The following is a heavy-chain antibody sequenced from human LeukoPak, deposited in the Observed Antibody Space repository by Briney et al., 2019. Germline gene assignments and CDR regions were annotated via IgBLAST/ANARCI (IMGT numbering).Heavy chain of an antibody. V-gene: IGHV1-18*01. CDR2: ISAYNGNT. J-gene: IGHJ5*02. CDR1: GYTFTSYG. CDR3: ARGGRGTVWFAQYNWFDP. Sequence: ASVKVSCKASGYTFTSYGISWVRRAPGQGLEWMGWISAYNGNTNYAQKLQGRVTMTTDTSTSTAYMELRSLRSDDTAVYYCARGGRGTVWFAQYNWFDPWGQGTLVTVSS. D-gene: IGHD3-10*01.